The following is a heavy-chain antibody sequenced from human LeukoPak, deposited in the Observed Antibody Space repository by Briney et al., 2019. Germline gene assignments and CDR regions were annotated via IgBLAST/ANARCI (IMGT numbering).Heavy chain of an antibody. CDR2: IYYSGST. Sequence: PSETLSLTCTVSGGSISSGDYYWSWIRQPPGKGLEWIGYIYYSGSTYYNPSLKSRVTISVDTSKNQFSLKLSSVTAADTAVYYCARVGSYDSSGYYYFDYWGQGTLVTVPS. CDR3: ARVGSYDSSGYYYFDY. V-gene: IGHV4-30-4*01. J-gene: IGHJ4*02. CDR1: GGSISSGDYY. D-gene: IGHD3-22*01.